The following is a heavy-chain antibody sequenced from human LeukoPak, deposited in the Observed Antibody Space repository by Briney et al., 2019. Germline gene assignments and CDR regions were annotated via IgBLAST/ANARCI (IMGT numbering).Heavy chain of an antibody. Sequence: ASVKVSCKTSGYTFSDYYIHWIRQAPGQGLEWVGWINPNSGDTDYAQKFQGRVTVTRDTSISTAYMELSRLRSDDAAVYYCARAGNIAEDAFDIWGQGTMVTVSS. V-gene: IGHV1-2*02. CDR2: INPNSGDT. CDR3: ARAGNIAEDAFDI. D-gene: IGHD6-13*01. J-gene: IGHJ3*02. CDR1: GYTFSDYY.